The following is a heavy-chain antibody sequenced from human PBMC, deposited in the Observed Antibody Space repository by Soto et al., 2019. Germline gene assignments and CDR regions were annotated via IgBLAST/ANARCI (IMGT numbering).Heavy chain of an antibody. CDR2: MNPNSGNT. J-gene: IGHJ5*02. D-gene: IGHD3-16*01. CDR1: GYTFTSYD. V-gene: IGHV1-8*01. CDR3: AREAPLRRFDP. Sequence: QVQLVQSGAEVRKPGASVKVSCKASGYTFTSYDINWVRQATGQGLEWMGWMNPNSGNTGYAQKFQGRVTMTRDTSISTAYMELSSLTSEDTAVYYWAREAPLRRFDPWGQGTLVTVSS.